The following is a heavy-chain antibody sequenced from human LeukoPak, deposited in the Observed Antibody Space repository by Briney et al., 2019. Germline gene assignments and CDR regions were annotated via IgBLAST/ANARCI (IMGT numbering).Heavy chain of an antibody. CDR2: ISWNSGSK. Sequence: GGSLRLSCAASGFTFDDYAMHWVRQAPGKGLEWVSGISWNSGSKGYADSAKGRFTISRDNAKNSLYLQMNSLRTEDTALYYCAKLRNRGTYDSSGYYFDYWGQGTLVTASS. D-gene: IGHD3-22*01. CDR3: AKLRNRGTYDSSGYYFDY. J-gene: IGHJ4*02. V-gene: IGHV3-9*01. CDR1: GFTFDDYA.